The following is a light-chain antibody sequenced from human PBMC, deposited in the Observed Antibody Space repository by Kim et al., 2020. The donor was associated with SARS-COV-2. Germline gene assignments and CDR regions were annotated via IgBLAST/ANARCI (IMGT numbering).Light chain of an antibody. J-gene: IGKJ2*01. CDR1: QSVCSHC. CDR2: SVS. CDR3: QQYCIAPPYT. V-gene: IGKV3-20*01. Sequence: EIVLTQSPGTLSLSPGERATLSCRTSQSVCSHCLAWYQQKPGQAPRLLIYSVSNRATGIPDRFSGSGSGTDFTRTISRLEPEDFAVYYCQQYCIAPPYTLGQGTKLEI.